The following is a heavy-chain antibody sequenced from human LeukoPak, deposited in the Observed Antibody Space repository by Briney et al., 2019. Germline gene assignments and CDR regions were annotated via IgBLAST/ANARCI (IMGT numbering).Heavy chain of an antibody. CDR3: ARADPRRGLEVFDY. V-gene: IGHV5-51*01. CDR2: IYPGDSDT. D-gene: IGHD1-1*01. J-gene: IGHJ4*02. Sequence: GESLKISCKGSGYSFTSYWIAWVRQMPGKDLEWMGIIYPGDSDTRYSPSFQGQVTISADKSTSTAYLQWSSLKASDTAMYYCARADPRRGLEVFDYWGQGTLVTVSS. CDR1: GYSFTSYW.